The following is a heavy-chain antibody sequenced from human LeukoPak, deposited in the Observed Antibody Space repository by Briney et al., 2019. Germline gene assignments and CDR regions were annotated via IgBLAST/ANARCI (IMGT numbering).Heavy chain of an antibody. CDR3: ARVSRTVTISP. Sequence: PSETLSLTCTVPGYSISSGYYWGWIRQPPGKGLEWIGSIYHSGSTYYNPSLKSRVTISVDTSKNQFSLKLSSVTAADTAVYYCARVSRTVTISPWGQGTLVTVSS. CDR2: IYHSGST. J-gene: IGHJ5*02. V-gene: IGHV4-38-2*02. D-gene: IGHD4-17*01. CDR1: GYSISSGYY.